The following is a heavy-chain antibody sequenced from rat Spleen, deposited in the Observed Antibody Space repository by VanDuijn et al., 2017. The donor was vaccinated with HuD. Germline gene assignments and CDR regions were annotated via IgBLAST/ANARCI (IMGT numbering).Heavy chain of an antibody. Sequence: QVQRKESGPGLVQHSQTLSIACTVSGFSLTSSHVHWVRQPSGQGLEWMGVMWTGGNTEYKSALKSRLSISRDTSQSQVFLKMNTLQTEDTATYYCARARGGGLGYFDYWGQGVMVTVSS. D-gene: IGHD4-1*01. CDR1: GFSLTSSH. CDR2: MWTGGNT. V-gene: IGHV2-30*01. CDR3: ARARGGGLGYFDY. J-gene: IGHJ2*01.